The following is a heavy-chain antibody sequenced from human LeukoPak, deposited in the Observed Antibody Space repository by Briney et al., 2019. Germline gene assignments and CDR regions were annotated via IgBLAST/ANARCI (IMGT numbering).Heavy chain of an antibody. CDR2: ISSDGSRV. CDR3: AKAANEWELLAGYFDY. D-gene: IGHD1-26*01. J-gene: IGHJ4*02. Sequence: PGGSLRLSCAASGFTFSDYWMHWVRQAPGKGLVWVSRISSDGSRVTYADSVKGRFTISRDNSKNTLYLQMNSLRAEDTAVYYCAKAANEWELLAGYFDYWGQGTLVTVSS. V-gene: IGHV3-74*01. CDR1: GFTFSDYW.